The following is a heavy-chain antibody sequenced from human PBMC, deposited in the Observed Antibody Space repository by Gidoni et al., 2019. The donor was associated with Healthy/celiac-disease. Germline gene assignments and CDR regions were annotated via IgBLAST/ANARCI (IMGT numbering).Heavy chain of an antibody. Sequence: QVQLVESGGGVVQPGRSLRLSCAASGFTFSSYGMHWVRQAPGTGLEWVAVISYDGSNKYYADSVKGRFTISRDNSKNTLYLQMNSLRAEDTAVYYCAKVRPRSGYYGSGSSWGQGTLVTVSS. CDR2: ISYDGSNK. J-gene: IGHJ4*02. CDR3: AKVRPRSGYYGSGSS. V-gene: IGHV3-30*18. D-gene: IGHD3-10*01. CDR1: GFTFSSYG.